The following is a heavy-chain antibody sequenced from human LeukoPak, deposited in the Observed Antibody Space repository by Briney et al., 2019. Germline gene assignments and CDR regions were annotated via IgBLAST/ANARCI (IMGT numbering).Heavy chain of an antibody. CDR1: GYTFSTYT. D-gene: IGHD7-27*01. V-gene: IGHV3-23*01. CDR3: AIDPNWGTHS. J-gene: IGHJ4*02. Sequence: PGGSLRLSCAASGYTFSTYTMYWVRHPPGKRLEWVSIIGNNGGGIHYADSVRGRFTISRDNSKNALYLQMNSLRVEDTAVYYCAIDPNWGTHSWGQGVLVTVSS. CDR2: IGNNGGGI.